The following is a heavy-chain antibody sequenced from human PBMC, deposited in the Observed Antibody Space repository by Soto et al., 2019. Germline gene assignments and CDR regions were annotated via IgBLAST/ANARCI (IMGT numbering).Heavy chain of an antibody. CDR2: ICDSGNT. CDR3: ARGQGAAAGHSNFDY. D-gene: IGHD6-13*01. V-gene: IGHV4-30-2*01. CDR1: GGSISGTTYS. J-gene: IGHJ4*02. Sequence: QLQLQESGSGLVKPSQTLSLTCAVSGGSISGTTYSWSWIRQPPGKGLEWIGYICDSGNTYYNPSLKSQFSISVDRSKNQFSLKLSSVTAADTAVYYCARGQGAAAGHSNFDYWGQGALVTVSS.